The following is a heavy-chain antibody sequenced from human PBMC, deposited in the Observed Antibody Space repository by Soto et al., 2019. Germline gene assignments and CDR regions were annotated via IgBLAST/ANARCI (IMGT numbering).Heavy chain of an antibody. V-gene: IGHV1-69*01. CDR1: GGPFISYA. J-gene: IGHJ5*02. Sequence: VKVSCKASGGPFISYAIIWVRQAPGQGLEWMGGIIPIFGTANYAQKFQGRVTITADESTSTAYMELSSLRSEDTAVYYCARDPNPADYRYNWFDPCGQRTLVTVSS. D-gene: IGHD4-17*01. CDR3: ARDPNPADYRYNWFDP. CDR2: IIPIFGTA.